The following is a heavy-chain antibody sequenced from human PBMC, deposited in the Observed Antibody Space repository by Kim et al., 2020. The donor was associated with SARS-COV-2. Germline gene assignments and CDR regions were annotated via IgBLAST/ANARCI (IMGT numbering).Heavy chain of an antibody. V-gene: IGHV1-2*02. Sequence: ASVKVSCKASGFIVIAYYMHWVRQAPGQGLEWMGWINPNSGDTKYAQKFQGRVTMTRDTSINSAYMELRSLRSDDTAVYYCARDYGSSCGNTFHGMDVWGQGTTVIVSS. D-gene: IGHD2-2*01. CDR3: ARDYGSSCGNTFHGMDV. J-gene: IGHJ6*02. CDR1: GFIVIAYY. CDR2: INPNSGDT.